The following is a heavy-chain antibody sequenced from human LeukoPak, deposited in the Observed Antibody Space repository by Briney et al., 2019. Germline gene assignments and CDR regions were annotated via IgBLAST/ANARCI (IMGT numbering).Heavy chain of an antibody. V-gene: IGHV3-7*01. CDR1: GSTFSRSW. CDR2: INPDGDGM. D-gene: IGHD5-12*01. J-gene: IGHJ1*01. CDR3: AAWTDRGYSY. Sequence: GGSLRLSCTASGSTFSRSWMNWIRQAPGKGLEWVANINPDGDGMRFVDSVKGRFTMSRDNAQSSLHLQMNSLRVEDTAFYYCAAWTDRGYSYWGQGVLVTVSS.